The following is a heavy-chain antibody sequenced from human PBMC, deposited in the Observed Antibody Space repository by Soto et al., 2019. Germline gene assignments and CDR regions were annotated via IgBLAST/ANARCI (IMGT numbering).Heavy chain of an antibody. CDR1: GFTFSNYA. V-gene: IGHV3-23*01. J-gene: IGHJ4*02. CDR2: LNGSGGST. CDR3: ARGFSAGKGSPPDY. Sequence: WGSLRLSCAASGFTFSNYAITFCRHSPWKGLEWVSGLNGSGGSTSSADSVKGRFAISRDNSKNTLYLQMNSLRDGDTAVYYCARGFSAGKGSPPDYWGQGTLVTVSS. D-gene: IGHD3-10*01.